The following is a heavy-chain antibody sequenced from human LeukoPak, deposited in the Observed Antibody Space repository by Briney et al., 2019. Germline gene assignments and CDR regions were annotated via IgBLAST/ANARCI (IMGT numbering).Heavy chain of an antibody. Sequence: SETLSLTCAVYGGSFSGYYWSWLRQPPGKGLEWVGEINHSGSTNYNPSLKSRVTISVDTSKNQFSLKLSSVTAADTAVYYCARGRLGSSGWWEYFQHWGQGTLVTVSS. J-gene: IGHJ1*01. CDR2: INHSGST. V-gene: IGHV4-34*01. CDR3: ARGRLGSSGWWEYFQH. D-gene: IGHD6-19*01. CDR1: GGSFSGYY.